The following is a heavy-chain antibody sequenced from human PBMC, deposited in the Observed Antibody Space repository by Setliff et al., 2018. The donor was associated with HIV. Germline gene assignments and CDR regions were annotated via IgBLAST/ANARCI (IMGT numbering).Heavy chain of an antibody. J-gene: IGHJ4*01. CDR1: GGSISSHY. Sequence: KTSETLSLTCTVSGGSISSHYWSWIRQPPGKGLEWIGYIYYSGSTKYNPSLKSRVTISVDTSKNQFSLKLSSVTAADTAVYYCAALTTGYYFDYWGQGTLVTVSS. CDR3: AALTTGYYFDY. D-gene: IGHD4-17*01. CDR2: IYYSGST. V-gene: IGHV4-59*11.